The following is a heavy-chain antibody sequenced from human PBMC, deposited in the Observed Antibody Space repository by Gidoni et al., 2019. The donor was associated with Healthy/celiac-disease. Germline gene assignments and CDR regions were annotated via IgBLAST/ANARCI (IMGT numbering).Heavy chain of an antibody. Sequence: EVQLVQSGAEVKKPGESLRISCKGSGYSFTSYWISWVRQMPGKGLEWMGRIDPSASYTNYSPSFQGHVTISADKSISTAYLQWSSLKASDTAMYYCARSGGYCTNGVCQTIDYWGQGTLVTVSS. D-gene: IGHD2-8*01. V-gene: IGHV5-10-1*03. J-gene: IGHJ4*02. CDR1: GYSFTSYW. CDR2: IDPSASYT. CDR3: ARSGGYCTNGVCQTIDY.